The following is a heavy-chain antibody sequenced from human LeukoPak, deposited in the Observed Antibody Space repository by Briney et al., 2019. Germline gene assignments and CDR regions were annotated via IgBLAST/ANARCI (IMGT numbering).Heavy chain of an antibody. CDR2: ISSSGCTI. D-gene: IGHD6-19*01. Sequence: GGSLRLSCAASGFTFSDYYMSWIRQAPGKGLEWVSYISSSGCTIYYADSVKGRFTISRDNAKNSLYLQMNSLRAEDTAVYYCARDSEAVAGNFDYWGQGTLVTVSS. J-gene: IGHJ4*02. CDR3: ARDSEAVAGNFDY. V-gene: IGHV3-11*01. CDR1: GFTFSDYY.